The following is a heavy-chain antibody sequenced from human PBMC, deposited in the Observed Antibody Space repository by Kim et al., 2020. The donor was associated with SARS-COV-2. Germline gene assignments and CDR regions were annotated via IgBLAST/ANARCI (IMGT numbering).Heavy chain of an antibody. J-gene: IGHJ3*02. CDR2: IYPGDSDT. CDR3: ARADVEMATVDAFDI. CDR1: GYSFTSYW. D-gene: IGHD4-4*01. V-gene: IGHV5-51*01. Sequence: GESLKISCKGSGYSFTSYWIGWVRQMPGKGLEWMGIIYPGDSDTRYSPSFQGQVTISADKSISTAYLQWSSLKASDTAMYYCARADVEMATVDAFDIWGQGTMVTVSS.